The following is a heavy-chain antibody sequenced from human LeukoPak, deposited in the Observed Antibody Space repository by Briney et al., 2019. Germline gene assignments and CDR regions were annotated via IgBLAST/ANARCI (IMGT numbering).Heavy chain of an antibody. CDR1: GGIYRRYS. V-gene: IGHV1-69*16. J-gene: IGHJ1*01. Sequence: AASVKVSCKASGGIYRRYSITWVRQALGQGLEWMGGIVPPLGTANYAQKFQGRVTITTDESTNTAYMELTSLTSEDAAVYYCTTYGSNIAEYFEHWGQGTLVSVSS. CDR2: IVPPLGTA. CDR3: TTYGSNIAEYFEH. D-gene: IGHD4-23*01.